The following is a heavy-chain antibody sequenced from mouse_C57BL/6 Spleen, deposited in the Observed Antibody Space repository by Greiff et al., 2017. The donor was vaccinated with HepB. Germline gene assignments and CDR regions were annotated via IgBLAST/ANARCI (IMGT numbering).Heavy chain of an antibody. CDR2: IDPETGGT. CDR3: TRGYYYGSYYFDY. J-gene: IGHJ2*01. V-gene: IGHV1-15*01. CDR1: GYTFTDYE. D-gene: IGHD1-1*01. Sequence: VQLQHSGAELVRPGASVTLSCKASGYTFTDYEMHWVKQTPVHGLEWIGAIDPETGGTAYNQKFKGKAILTADKSSSTAYMELRSLTSEDSAVYYCTRGYYYGSYYFDYWGQGTTLTVSS.